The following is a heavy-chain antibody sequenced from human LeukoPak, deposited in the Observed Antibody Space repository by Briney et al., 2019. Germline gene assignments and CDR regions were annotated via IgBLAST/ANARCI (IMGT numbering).Heavy chain of an antibody. V-gene: IGHV4-39*07. CDR3: ARGVMWLRRGGGGYYYYYMDV. CDR2: IHHSGNT. D-gene: IGHD5-12*01. J-gene: IGHJ6*03. CDR1: GDSISSSGYY. Sequence: SETLSLTCSVSGDSISSSGYYWDWIRQPPGKGLEWIGSIHHSGNTNYNPSLKSRVTISVDTSKNQFSLKLSSVAAADTAVYYCARGVMWLRRGGGGYYYYYMDVWGKGTTVTVSS.